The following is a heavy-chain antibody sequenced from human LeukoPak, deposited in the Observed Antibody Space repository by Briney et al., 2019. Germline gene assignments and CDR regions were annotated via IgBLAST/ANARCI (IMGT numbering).Heavy chain of an antibody. CDR2: ISTDNGDT. D-gene: IGHD3-16*01. CDR3: AREGLGELTLDY. CDR1: GYTFTSYG. Sequence: ASVKVSCKASGYTFTSYGISWVRQAPGQGLEWMGWISTDNGDTTYAQKLQGRVTMTTDTSSNTAYMELRSLRSDDTALYYCAREGLGELTLDYWGQGTLVTVSS. J-gene: IGHJ4*01. V-gene: IGHV1-18*01.